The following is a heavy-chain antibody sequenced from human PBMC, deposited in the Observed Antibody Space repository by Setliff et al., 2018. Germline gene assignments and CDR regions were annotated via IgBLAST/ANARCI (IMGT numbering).Heavy chain of an antibody. CDR3: AREGDTSGYYYGGGFDY. CDR1: GASISGYY. Sequence: ETLSLTCSVSGASISGYYWSWIRQSPTRGLEWIGSLYYSGTTSYNPSLKSRVTMSADTSKRQFFLKLSSVTTADTALYYCAREGDTSGYYYGGGFDYWGQGIPVTVSS. V-gene: IGHV4-59*01. CDR2: LYYSGTT. D-gene: IGHD3-22*01. J-gene: IGHJ4*02.